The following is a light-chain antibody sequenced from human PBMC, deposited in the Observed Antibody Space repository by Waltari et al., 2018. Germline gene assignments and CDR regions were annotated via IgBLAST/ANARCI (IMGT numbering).Light chain of an antibody. Sequence: SELTQDPAVSVALGQTVRITCHGDSLRGYHASWYQQKPGQAPRLVIYGKDNRPTCIPDRFSGSTSGNTASLTITGSQAEDEADYYCHSRVVSNVRGAFGGGTKLTVL. CDR1: SLRGYH. V-gene: IGLV3-19*01. J-gene: IGLJ2*01. CDR2: GKD. CDR3: HSRVVSNVRGA.